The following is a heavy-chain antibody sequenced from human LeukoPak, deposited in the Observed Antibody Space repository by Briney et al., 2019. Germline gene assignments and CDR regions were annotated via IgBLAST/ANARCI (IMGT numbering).Heavy chain of an antibody. J-gene: IGHJ4*02. Sequence: GGSLRFSGVGSGFTFRSHAMSWFRQAPEKGLKFVSGIYENGGTTYYADSVKGRFSISRDNSKNTLYLQMDSLRGEDTAVYYCAKDFRIGYSAHFDYWGQGALVTVSS. V-gene: IGHV3-23*01. CDR1: GFTFRSHA. CDR2: IYENGGTT. CDR3: AKDFRIGYSAHFDY. D-gene: IGHD2-21*01.